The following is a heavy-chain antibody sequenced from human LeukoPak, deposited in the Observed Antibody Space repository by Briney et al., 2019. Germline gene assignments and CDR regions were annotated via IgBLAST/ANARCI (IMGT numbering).Heavy chain of an antibody. CDR1: GFTFSSYG. D-gene: IGHD3-10*01. Sequence: GGSLRLSCAASGFTFSSYGMHWVRQAPGKGLEWVAFIRYDGSNKYYADSVKGRFTISRDNSKNTLYLQMNSLRAEDTAVYYCAKAYGSGIVTFDYWGQGTLVTVSS. V-gene: IGHV3-30*02. CDR2: IRYDGSNK. CDR3: AKAYGSGIVTFDY. J-gene: IGHJ4*02.